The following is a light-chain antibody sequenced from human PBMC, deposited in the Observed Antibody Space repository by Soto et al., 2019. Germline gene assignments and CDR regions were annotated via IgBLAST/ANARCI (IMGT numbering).Light chain of an antibody. CDR2: STS. V-gene: IGLV7-43*01. J-gene: IGLJ2*01. Sequence: QAVVTQEPSLTVSPGGTVTLTCASSTGAVTSDSYPNWVQQKPGQAPRALIYSTSNSHSWTPARFSGSLLGGKAALTLSGVEHDDEAEYYCLLYFGSSQIFGGGTKLTVL. CDR1: TGAVTSDSY. CDR3: LLYFGSSQI.